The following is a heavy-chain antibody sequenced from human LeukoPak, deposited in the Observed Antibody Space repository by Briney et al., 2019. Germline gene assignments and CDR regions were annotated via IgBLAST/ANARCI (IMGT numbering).Heavy chain of an antibody. J-gene: IGHJ5*02. CDR1: GYPFTTYE. D-gene: IGHD1-14*01. CDR2: VHPDTGYA. V-gene: IGHV1-8*01. Sequence: ASVKVSCETSGYPFTTYEINWVRQAAGQGLEWMGWVHPDTGYADYAQKFQGRVTMTSDTSISTAYMELGSLRSDDTAVYFCARGPRNDPWGQGTLVTVSS. CDR3: ARGPRNDP.